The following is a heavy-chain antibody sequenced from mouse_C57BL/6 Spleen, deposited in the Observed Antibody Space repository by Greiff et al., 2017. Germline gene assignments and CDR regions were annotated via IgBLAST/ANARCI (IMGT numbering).Heavy chain of an antibody. CDR1: GYTFTSYW. CDR2: IDPSDSYT. D-gene: IGHD2-4*01. J-gene: IGHJ1*03. CDR3: AKGGLREPDYWYFDV. Sequence: QVQLQQSGAELVKPGASVKLSCKASGYTFTSYWMQWVKQRPGQGLEWIGEIDPSDSYTNYNQKFKGKATLTVDTSSSTAYMQLSSLTSEDSAVXYCAKGGLREPDYWYFDVWGTGTTVTVSS. V-gene: IGHV1-50*01.